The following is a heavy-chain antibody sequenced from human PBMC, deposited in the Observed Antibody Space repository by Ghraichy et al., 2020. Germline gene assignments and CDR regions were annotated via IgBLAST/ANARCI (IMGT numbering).Heavy chain of an antibody. J-gene: IGHJ4*02. CDR1: GFTFSSYS. V-gene: IGHV3-48*02. CDR2: MSSSSSNI. Sequence: GGSLRLSCAASGFTFSSYSMNWVRQAPGKGLEWVSYMSSSSSNIYYADSVKGRFTISRDNSKNSLYLQMNSLRDEDTAVYYCAREIYDSSGYYLRGFDYWGQGTLVTVSS. D-gene: IGHD3-22*01. CDR3: AREIYDSSGYYLRGFDY.